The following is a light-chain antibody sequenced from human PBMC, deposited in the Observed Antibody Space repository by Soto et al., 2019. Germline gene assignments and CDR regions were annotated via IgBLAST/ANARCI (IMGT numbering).Light chain of an antibody. V-gene: IGKV1-5*03. CDR2: KAS. Sequence: IQITQSPSTLSASVGDRVTITCRASQSISSWLAWYQQTTGKAPKLLIYKASSLESGVPSRFRGSGSRTEFTLPISRLQPDDFETYYCQQYNSSPRTFGQGTKVDIK. CDR1: QSISSW. J-gene: IGKJ1*01. CDR3: QQYNSSPRT.